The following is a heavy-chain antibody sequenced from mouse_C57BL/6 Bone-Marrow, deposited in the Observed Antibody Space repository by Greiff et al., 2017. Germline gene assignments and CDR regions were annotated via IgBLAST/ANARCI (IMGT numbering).Heavy chain of an antibody. CDR3: ARRGWLLNAMDY. J-gene: IGHJ4*01. V-gene: IGHV5-12*01. CDR2: ISNGGGST. D-gene: IGHD2-3*01. CDR1: GFTFSDYY. Sequence: EVHLVESGGGLVQPGGSLKLSCAASGFTFSDYYMYWVRQTPEKRLEWVAYISNGGGSTYYPDTVKGRFTISRDNAKNTLYLQMSRLKSEDTAMYYCARRGWLLNAMDYWGQGTSVTVCS.